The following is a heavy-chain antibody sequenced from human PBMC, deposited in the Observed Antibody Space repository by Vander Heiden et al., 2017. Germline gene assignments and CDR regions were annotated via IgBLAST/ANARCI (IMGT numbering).Heavy chain of an antibody. CDR2: IGGSGSTI. J-gene: IGHJ5*02. CDR1: GFTFRSYI. Sequence: EVQLLESGGTLAQPGGSLRLSCAASGFTFRSYIMNWVRQAPGKGLEWVSYIGGSGSTIYYADSVKGRFTISRDNANNSLFLQMNSLRAEDTAVYYCARVLSGTGMSFDPWGQGTLVTVSS. D-gene: IGHD7-27*01. V-gene: IGHV3-48*01. CDR3: ARVLSGTGMSFDP.